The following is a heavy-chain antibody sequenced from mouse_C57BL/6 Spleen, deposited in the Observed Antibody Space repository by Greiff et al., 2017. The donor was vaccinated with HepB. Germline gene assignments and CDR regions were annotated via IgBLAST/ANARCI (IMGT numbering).Heavy chain of an antibody. J-gene: IGHJ4*01. V-gene: IGHV1-15*01. CDR3: TRWCITTAYAMDD. CDR1: GYTFTDYE. CDR2: IAPETGGT. D-gene: IGHD1-1*01. Sequence: QVQLQQSGAELVRPGASVTLSCKASGYTFTDYEMHWVKQTPVHGLEWIGAIAPETGGTAYNQNFKGKAILPAAHSSSTAYLQLRSLTSEDSDVDYCTRWCITTAYAMDDWGQGTSVTVSS.